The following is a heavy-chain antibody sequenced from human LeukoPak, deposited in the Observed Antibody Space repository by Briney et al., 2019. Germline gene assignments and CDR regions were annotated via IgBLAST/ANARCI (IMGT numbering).Heavy chain of an antibody. CDR2: INGSGGRI. CDR1: GFTFSNYN. Sequence: GGSLRLSCEASGFTFSNYNMNWVRQAPGKGLEWVSAINGSGGRIYYADSVKGRFTISRDNSKSTLYLQMNSLRAEDTAVYYCARDVESLRSGSYSLDYWGQGTLVTVSS. J-gene: IGHJ4*02. V-gene: IGHV3-23*01. CDR3: ARDVESLRSGSYSLDY. D-gene: IGHD1-26*01.